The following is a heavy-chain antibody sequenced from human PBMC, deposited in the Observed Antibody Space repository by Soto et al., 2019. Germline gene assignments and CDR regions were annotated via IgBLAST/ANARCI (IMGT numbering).Heavy chain of an antibody. CDR2: VSGRGGTT. CDR3: ARCTVGTIVTSGWCHYLDP. CDR1: GFTFSSSA. J-gene: IGHJ5*02. D-gene: IGHD6-19*01. Sequence: EVQLLDSGGGLVQPGGSLRLSCAASGFTFSSSAMSWVRQAPGKGLEWVSAVSGRGGTTYYADSVRGRFPISRDNSKNTLYLQMNSLRAEDTAIYFCARCTVGTIVTSGWCHYLDPWGQGTLVTVSS. V-gene: IGHV3-23*01.